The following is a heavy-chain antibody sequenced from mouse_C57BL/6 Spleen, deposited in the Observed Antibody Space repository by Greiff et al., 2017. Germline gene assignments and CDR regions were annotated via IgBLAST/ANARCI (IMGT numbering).Heavy chain of an antibody. V-gene: IGHV1-26*01. CDR1: GYTFTDYY. D-gene: IGHD3-2*02. J-gene: IGHJ3*01. Sequence: VQLQQSGPELVKPGASVKISCKASGYTFTDYYMNWVKQSHGKSLEWIGDINPNNGGTSYNQKFKGKATLTVDKSSSTAYMELRSLTSEDSAVYYCARRDTAQAFAYWGQGTLVTVSA. CDR3: ARRDTAQAFAY. CDR2: INPNNGGT.